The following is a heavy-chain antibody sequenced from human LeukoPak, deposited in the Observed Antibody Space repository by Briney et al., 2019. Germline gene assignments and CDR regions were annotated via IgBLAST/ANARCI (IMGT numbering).Heavy chain of an antibody. CDR3: AKASPYDFWSGYPPSGDY. CDR1: GFTFSSYW. J-gene: IGHJ4*02. V-gene: IGHV3-23*01. D-gene: IGHD3-3*01. CDR2: ISGSGGST. Sequence: PGGSLRLSCAASGFTFSSYWMHWVRQAPGKGLEWVSAISGSGGSTYYADSVKGRFTISRDNSKNTLYLQMNSLRAEDTAVYYCAKASPYDFWSGYPPSGDYWGQGTLVTVSS.